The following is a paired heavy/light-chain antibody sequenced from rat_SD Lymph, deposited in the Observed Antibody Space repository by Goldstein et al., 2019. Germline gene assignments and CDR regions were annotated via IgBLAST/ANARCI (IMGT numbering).Light chain of an antibody. J-gene: IGKJ1*01. CDR1: SSVSN. CDR3: QQWSSNPWT. Sequence: EIVLTQSPTTTAASPGEKVTITCLASSSVSNMYWYQQKSGASPKLLIYSTSSLASGVPDRFSGSGSGTSYSLTINTMEAEDAATYYCQQWSSNPWTFGGGTKLELK. CDR2: STS. V-gene: IGKV4S4*01.
Heavy chain of an antibody. J-gene: IGHJ4*01. CDR3: ARLTPYYYVMDA. D-gene: IGHD3-1*01. V-gene: IGHV1-31*01. CDR2: IYGGNGGT. Sequence: EVQLQQSGAELVKPGASVKLSCKTSGYTFSNYYMSWLKQMPGQNIEWIGNIYGGNGGTGYNQKFKGKATLTVDKSSSTAYMDLSSLTSEDSAVYFCARLTPYYYVMDAWGQGASVTVSS. CDR1: GYTFSNYY.